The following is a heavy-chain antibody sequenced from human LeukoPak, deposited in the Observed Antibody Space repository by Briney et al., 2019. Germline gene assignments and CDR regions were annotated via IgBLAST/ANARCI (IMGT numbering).Heavy chain of an antibody. D-gene: IGHD2-15*01. CDR3: ARALSPGYCSGGSCYSDWFDP. J-gene: IGHJ5*02. V-gene: IGHV3-21*01. CDR2: ISSSSSYI. CDR1: GFTFSSYS. Sequence: PGGSLRLSCAASGFTFSSYSMNWVRQAPGKGLEWVSSISSSSSYIYYADSVKGRFTISRDNAKNSLYLQMNSLRAEDTAVYYCARALSPGYCSGGSCYSDWFDPWGQGTLVTVSS.